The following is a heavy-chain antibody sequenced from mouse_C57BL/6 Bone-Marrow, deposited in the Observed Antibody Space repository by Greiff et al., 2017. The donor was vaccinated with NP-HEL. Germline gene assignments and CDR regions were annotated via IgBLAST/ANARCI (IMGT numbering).Heavy chain of an antibody. D-gene: IGHD2-4*01. Sequence: QVQLQQSGAELVRPGTSVKVSCKASGYAFTNYLIEWVKQRPGQGLEWIGVINPGSGGTNYNEKFKGKATLTADKSSSTAYMQLSSLTSEDSAVYFCARRRVYYDYDGGFDYWGQGTTLTVSS. V-gene: IGHV1-54*01. CDR2: INPGSGGT. J-gene: IGHJ2*01. CDR1: GYAFTNYL. CDR3: ARRRVYYDYDGGFDY.